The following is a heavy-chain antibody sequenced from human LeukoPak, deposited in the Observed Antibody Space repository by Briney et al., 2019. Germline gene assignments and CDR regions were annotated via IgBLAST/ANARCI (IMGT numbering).Heavy chain of an antibody. CDR1: GYTFTSYG. D-gene: IGHD3-16*02. CDR2: ISAYNGNT. Sequence: GASVKVSCKASGYTFTSYGISWVRQAPGQGLEWMGWISAYNGNTNYAQKLQGRVTMTTDTSTSTAYMELRSLRSDDTAVYYCARVRVWGSYRPRYFDYWVQGTLVTVSS. V-gene: IGHV1-18*01. CDR3: ARVRVWGSYRPRYFDY. J-gene: IGHJ4*02.